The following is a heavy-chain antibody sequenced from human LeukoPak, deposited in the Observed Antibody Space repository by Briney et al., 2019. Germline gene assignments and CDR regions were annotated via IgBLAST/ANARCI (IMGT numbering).Heavy chain of an antibody. CDR2: IYSTGDT. Sequence: SQTLSLTCTVSGGSIGSDDKYWSWIRHFPGKGLEWIGYIYSTGDTYYNPSLKSRLTISLDSSKNQFSLNLTSVTAADTAVYYCARDSGLVFDYWGQGTLVTVSS. CDR1: GGSIGSDDKY. CDR3: ARDSGLVFDY. J-gene: IGHJ4*02. D-gene: IGHD3-10*01. V-gene: IGHV4-31*03.